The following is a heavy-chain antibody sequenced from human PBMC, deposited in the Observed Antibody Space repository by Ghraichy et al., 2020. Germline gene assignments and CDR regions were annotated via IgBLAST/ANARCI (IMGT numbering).Heavy chain of an antibody. CDR3: AREYGSGGRCFVGSGGSQLDG. CDR1: GFTFSNYW. V-gene: IGHV3-74*01. D-gene: IGHD2-15*01. J-gene: IGHJ4*02. CDR2: IKSDGGST. Sequence: GGSLRLSCVASGFTFSNYWMHWVRQAPGKGLVWVSRIKSDGGSTIYADSVKGRFTISRDNAKNTLYLQMNSLRADDTAVYYCAREYGSGGRCFVGSGGSQLDGWGQGALVSVSS.